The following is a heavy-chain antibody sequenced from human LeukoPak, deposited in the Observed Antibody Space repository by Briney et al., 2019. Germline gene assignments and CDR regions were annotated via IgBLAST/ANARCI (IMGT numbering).Heavy chain of an antibody. CDR3: PRYDFWSGYWFDP. CDR1: GYSISSGYY. J-gene: IGHJ5*02. V-gene: IGHV4-38-2*01. D-gene: IGHD3-3*01. CDR2: IYHSGST. Sequence: SETLSLTCAVSGYSISSGYYCGWSRQPPGKGLEWIGSIYHSGSTYYNPSLKSRVTISVDTSKNQFSLKLSSVTAADTAVYYCPRYDFWSGYWFDPWSQGTLVTVSS.